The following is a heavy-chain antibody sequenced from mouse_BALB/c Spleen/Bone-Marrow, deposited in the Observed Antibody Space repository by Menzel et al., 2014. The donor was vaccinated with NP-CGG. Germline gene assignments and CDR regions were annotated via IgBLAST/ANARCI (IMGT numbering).Heavy chain of an antibody. Sequence: EVKLQESGPGLVKPSPSLSLTCSVTGYSITSCYYWNWIRQFPGNKLEWMGYISYAGSNNYNPSLKNRISITRDTSKNQFFLKLNSVTTEDTATFYCAKGGIYLMDYWGQGTSVTVSS. CDR1: GYSITSCYY. CDR2: ISYAGSN. D-gene: IGHD5-5*01. J-gene: IGHJ4*01. V-gene: IGHV3-6*02. CDR3: AKGGIYLMDY.